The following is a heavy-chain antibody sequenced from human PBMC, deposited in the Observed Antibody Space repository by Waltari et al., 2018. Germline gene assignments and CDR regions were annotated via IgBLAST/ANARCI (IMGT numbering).Heavy chain of an antibody. V-gene: IGHV4-4*02. CDR1: GDSMNSNSW. CDR2: IHRSGRS. J-gene: IGHJ4*02. CDR3: ARDRGIGLYFDS. D-gene: IGHD1-26*01. Sequence: QLQLQESGPGLVKPSGTLSLTCTVSGDSMNSNSWWSWVRQPPEKGLEWIGQIHRSGRSNYTPSLESRVTISLDTSNSQFSLKLTSTTAADTAVYYCARDRGIGLYFDSWGQGTLVTVSP.